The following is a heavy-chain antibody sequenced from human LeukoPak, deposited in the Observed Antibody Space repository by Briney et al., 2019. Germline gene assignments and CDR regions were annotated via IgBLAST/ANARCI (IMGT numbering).Heavy chain of an antibody. CDR3: ARRPSGWAFEN. Sequence: PSETLSLTCTVSGGSISNYYWNGIRQPPGKGLEWIGSIYYSGTTNYNPSLKSRVTISVDTSKNQFSLKLSSVTATDTALYYCARRPSGWAFENWGRGTMVTVSS. CDR2: IYYSGTT. CDR1: GGSISNYY. J-gene: IGHJ3*02. D-gene: IGHD3-22*01. V-gene: IGHV4-59*08.